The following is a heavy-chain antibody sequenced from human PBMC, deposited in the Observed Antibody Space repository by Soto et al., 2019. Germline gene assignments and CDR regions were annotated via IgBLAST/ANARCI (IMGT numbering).Heavy chain of an antibody. D-gene: IGHD7-27*01. V-gene: IGHV3-23*01. CDR3: AKGLGTQDY. J-gene: IGHJ4*02. CDR2: ISGSGGTT. Sequence: EVQLLESGGGLVQPGGSLRLSCAASGFTFSTYVMSWVRHAPGKGLEWVSGISGSGGTTYYADSVKGRFTISRDNSNNTVYLQMNSLRAEDTAVYYCAKGLGTQDYWGQGTLLTVSS. CDR1: GFTFSTYV.